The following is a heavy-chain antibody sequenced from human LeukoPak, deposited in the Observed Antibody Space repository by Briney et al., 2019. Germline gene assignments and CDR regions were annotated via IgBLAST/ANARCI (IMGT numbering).Heavy chain of an antibody. CDR3: ARGAWRQFDN. CDR1: GLTFSSYY. CDR2: IKQDGSEK. J-gene: IGHJ4*02. D-gene: IGHD5-24*01. V-gene: IGHV3-7*05. Sequence: PGGSLRLSCAASGLTFSSYYMSWVRQAPGKGLEWVATIKQDGSEKYYVDSLKGRFTISRDNAKNSLYLQMNILRVEDTAVYYCARGAWRQFDNWGQGTLVTVSS.